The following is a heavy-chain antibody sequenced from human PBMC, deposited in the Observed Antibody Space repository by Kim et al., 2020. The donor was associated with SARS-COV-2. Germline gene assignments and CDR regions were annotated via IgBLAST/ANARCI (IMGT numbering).Heavy chain of an antibody. D-gene: IGHD5-12*01. CDR3: ARGYSGWGLGGRVDV. CDR2: ISWNSGSI. CDR1: GFTFDDYA. Sequence: GGSLRLSCAASGFTFDDYAMHWVRQAPGKGLEWVSGISWNSGSIGYADSVKGRFTISRDNAKNSLYLQMNSLRAEDTALYYCARGYSGWGLGGRVDVWGQGTTVTVSS. J-gene: IGHJ6*02. V-gene: IGHV3-9*01.